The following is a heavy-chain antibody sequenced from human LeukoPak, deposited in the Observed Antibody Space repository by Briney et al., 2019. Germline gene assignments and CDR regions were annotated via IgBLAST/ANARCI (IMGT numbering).Heavy chain of an antibody. V-gene: IGHV4-59*01. CDR3: ARDRGYDSSGYYGLDI. D-gene: IGHD3-22*01. CDR1: GGSISSYY. CDR2: IYYSGST. Sequence: SETLSLTCTVSGGSISSYYWSWIRQPPGKGLEWIGYIYYSGSTNYNPSLKSRVTISVDTSKNQFPLKLSSVTAADTAVYYCARDRGYDSSGYYGLDIWGQGTMVTVSS. J-gene: IGHJ3*02.